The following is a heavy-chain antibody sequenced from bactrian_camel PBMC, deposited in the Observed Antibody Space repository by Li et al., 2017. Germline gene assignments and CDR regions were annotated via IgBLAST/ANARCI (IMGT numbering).Heavy chain of an antibody. J-gene: IGHJ6*01. Sequence: VQLVESGGGTVQAGGSLRLSCGASGYTYSSYCMGWFRQVPGKEREGVASIYTGDGSTYYADSVKGRFIVSRDNAKSTVYLQMDSLKPEDTAMYYCAADTSNIPFGQPGSWCYDPSDWGANFGFWGQGTQVTVS. CDR3: AADTSNIPFGQPGSWCYDPSDWGANFGF. CDR1: GYTYSSYC. V-gene: IGHV3S40*01. CDR2: IYTGDGST. D-gene: IGHD3*01.